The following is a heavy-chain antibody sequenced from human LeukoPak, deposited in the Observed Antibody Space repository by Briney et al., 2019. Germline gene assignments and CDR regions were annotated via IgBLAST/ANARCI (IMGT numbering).Heavy chain of an antibody. CDR2: ISGRGVNT. J-gene: IGHJ4*02. Sequence: GGSLRLSCAASGFTFSNYGMHWVRQAPGKGLEWVSAISGRGVNTYNADSVKGRFTISRDISKNTLYLQMNSLRAEDTAVYYCAKESYYYDSTGYKAYYFDYWGQGTLVTVSS. V-gene: IGHV3-23*01. CDR3: AKESYYYDSTGYKAYYFDY. CDR1: GFTFSNYG. D-gene: IGHD3-22*01.